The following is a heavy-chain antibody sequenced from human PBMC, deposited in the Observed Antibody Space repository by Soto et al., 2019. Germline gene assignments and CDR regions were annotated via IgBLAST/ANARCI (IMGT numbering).Heavy chain of an antibody. CDR3: AREPSSSWSPEYYFDY. CDR1: GFTFSSFA. Sequence: GGSLRLSCAASGFTFSSFALHWVRQAPGKGLVWVSRINSDGSSTSYADSVKGRFTISRDNAKNTLYLQMNSLRAEHTAVYYCAREPSSSWSPEYYFDYWGQGTLVTVSS. V-gene: IGHV3-74*01. D-gene: IGHD6-13*01. CDR2: INSDGSST. J-gene: IGHJ4*02.